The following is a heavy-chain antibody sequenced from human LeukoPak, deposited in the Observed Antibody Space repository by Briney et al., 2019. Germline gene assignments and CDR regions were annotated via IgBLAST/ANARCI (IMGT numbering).Heavy chain of an antibody. D-gene: IGHD1-26*01. CDR3: ARGYNRGSYYNY. CDR1: GGSISGYY. V-gene: IGHV4-34*01. CDR2: INNSGST. J-gene: IGHJ4*02. Sequence: KPSETLSLTCTVSGGSISGYYWSWIRQPPGKGLEWIGEINNSGSTNYNPSLKSRVPISVDTSKNQFSLKLSSVTAADTAVYYCARGYNRGSYYNYWGQGTLVTVSS.